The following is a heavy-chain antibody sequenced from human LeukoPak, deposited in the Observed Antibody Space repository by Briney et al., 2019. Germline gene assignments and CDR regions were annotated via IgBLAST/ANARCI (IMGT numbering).Heavy chain of an antibody. V-gene: IGHV4-39*01. Sequence: PSETLSLTCTVSGGSMSSTSYWGWIRQPPGKGLEWIGSIYYSGSTYYNPSLKSRVTISVDTSKNQFSLKLSSVTAADTAVYYCARLYQGTVVFDYWGQGTLVTVSS. J-gene: IGHJ4*02. CDR1: GGSMSSTSY. CDR3: ARLYQGTVVFDY. CDR2: IYYSGST. D-gene: IGHD2-2*01.